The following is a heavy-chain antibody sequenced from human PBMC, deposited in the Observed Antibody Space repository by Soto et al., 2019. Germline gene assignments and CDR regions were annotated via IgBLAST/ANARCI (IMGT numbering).Heavy chain of an antibody. CDR2: TYYRSKWYN. Sequence: SQTLSITGASFGGSVASGTVTWSWIRECTLRSLEWLGWTYYRSKWYNDYAVSVKSRITINPDTSKNQFSLQLNSVTPEDTAVYYCARDRYYYDSSGYYYPDAFDIWGQGTMV. V-gene: IGHV6-1*01. CDR1: GGSVASGTVT. CDR3: ARDRYYYDSSGYYYPDAFDI. J-gene: IGHJ3*02. D-gene: IGHD3-22*01.